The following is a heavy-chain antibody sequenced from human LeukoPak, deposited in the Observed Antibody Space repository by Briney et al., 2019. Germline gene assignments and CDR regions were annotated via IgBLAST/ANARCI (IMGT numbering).Heavy chain of an antibody. V-gene: IGHV4-39*01. CDR2: IYYSGST. Sequence: SETLSLTCTVSGGSISSSSYYWGWIRQPPGKGLEWIGSIYYSGSTYYNPSLKSRVTISVDTSKNQFSLELSSVTAADTAVYYCAKNPWSVAAIWGQGALVTVSS. CDR1: GGSISSSSYY. CDR3: AKNPWSVAAI. D-gene: IGHD2-15*01. J-gene: IGHJ4*02.